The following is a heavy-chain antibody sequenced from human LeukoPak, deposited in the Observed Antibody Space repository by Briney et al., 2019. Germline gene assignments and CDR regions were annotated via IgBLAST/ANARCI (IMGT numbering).Heavy chain of an antibody. D-gene: IGHD3-10*01. J-gene: IGHJ6*02. Sequence: TLSLTCAVSGGSIGSGGYSWSWIRQPPGKGLEWIGYIYHSGSTYYNPSLKSRVTISVDRSKNQFSLKLSSVTAADTAVYYCARGVHDVRGAHYYYGMDVWGQGTTVTVSS. V-gene: IGHV4-30-2*01. CDR2: IYHSGST. CDR1: GGSIGSGGYS. CDR3: ARGVHDVRGAHYYYGMDV.